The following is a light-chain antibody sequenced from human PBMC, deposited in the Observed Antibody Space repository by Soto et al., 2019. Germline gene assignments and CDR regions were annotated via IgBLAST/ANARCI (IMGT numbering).Light chain of an antibody. CDR3: QQRSNWPQN. Sequence: EIVLTQSPATLSLSPGERATLSCSASQSVSSYLAWYQQKPGQAPRLLIYDSSNRATGIPARFSGSGSGTDFTLTISSLEPEDFAVYYCQQRSNWPQNFGQGTRLEIK. J-gene: IGKJ5*01. V-gene: IGKV3-11*01. CDR1: QSVSSY. CDR2: DSS.